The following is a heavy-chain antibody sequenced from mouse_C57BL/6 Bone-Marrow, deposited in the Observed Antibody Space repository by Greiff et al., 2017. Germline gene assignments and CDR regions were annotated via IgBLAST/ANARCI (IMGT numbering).Heavy chain of an antibody. J-gene: IGHJ3*01. V-gene: IGHV5-4*01. CDR2: ISDGGSYT. CDR3: ARGALPWFAY. Sequence: EVQLVESGGGLVKPGGSLKLSCAASGFTFSSYAMSWVRQTPEKRLELVATISDGGSYTYYPANVKGRFTISRDNAKNTLYLQMSHLKSEDTAMFYCARGALPWFAYWGQGTLVTVSA. CDR1: GFTFSSYA.